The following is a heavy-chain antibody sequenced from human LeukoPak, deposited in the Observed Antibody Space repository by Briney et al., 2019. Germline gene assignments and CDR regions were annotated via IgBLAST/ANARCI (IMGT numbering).Heavy chain of an antibody. D-gene: IGHD3-16*02. CDR1: GGSISSGGYY. CDR3: ARALNRYDYVWGSYRTTFPYFDY. CDR2: IYYSGST. Sequence: SQTLSLTCTVSGGSISSGGYYWSWIRQHPGKGLEWIGYIYYSGSTYYNPSLKSRVTISVDTSKNQFSLKLSSVTAADTAVYYCARALNRYDYVWGSYRTTFPYFDYWGQGTLVTVSS. V-gene: IGHV4-31*03. J-gene: IGHJ4*02.